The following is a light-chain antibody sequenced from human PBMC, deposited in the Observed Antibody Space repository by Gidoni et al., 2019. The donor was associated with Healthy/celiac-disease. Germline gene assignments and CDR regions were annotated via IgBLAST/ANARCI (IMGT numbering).Light chain of an antibody. Sequence: IQMALSPSSLSASVGDRVTITCRASQSISSYLNWYQKNPGKATKLLIYAASSLKSGVPTRCSGSGSGTDFTITSSRLQHEDLANYYCQQSNRTPITFGQGTKVEIK. V-gene: IGKV1-39*01. J-gene: IGKJ3*01. CDR3: QQSNRTPIT. CDR2: AAS. CDR1: QSISSY.